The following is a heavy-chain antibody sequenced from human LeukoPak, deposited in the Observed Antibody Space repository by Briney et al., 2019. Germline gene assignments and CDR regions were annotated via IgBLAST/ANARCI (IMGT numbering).Heavy chain of an antibody. D-gene: IGHD5/OR15-5a*01. V-gene: IGHV3-11*05. Sequence: KPGGSLRLSCAASGFTFSDYYMSWIRQAPGKGLEWISYISSSSSYTNYVDSVKGRFTISRDNAKNSLYLQMNSLRAEDTAVYYCVRAVSVSSCYFDCWGQGTLVTVSS. CDR2: ISSSSSYT. CDR1: GFTFSDYY. J-gene: IGHJ4*02. CDR3: VRAVSVSSCYFDC.